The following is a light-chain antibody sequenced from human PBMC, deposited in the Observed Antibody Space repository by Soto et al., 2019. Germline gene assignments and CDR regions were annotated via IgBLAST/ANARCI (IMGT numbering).Light chain of an antibody. CDR3: LQDYNYPRT. CDR2: GAS. J-gene: IGKJ1*01. CDR1: QGIGNG. Sequence: AIQMTQSPSSLSASVGDRVTITCRASQGIGNGLGWYQQKPGRAPNLLIFGASTLQRGVPSRFSGSGSGTDLTLTISGLQPEDFATYYCLQDYNYPRTFGQGTRVEIK. V-gene: IGKV1-6*01.